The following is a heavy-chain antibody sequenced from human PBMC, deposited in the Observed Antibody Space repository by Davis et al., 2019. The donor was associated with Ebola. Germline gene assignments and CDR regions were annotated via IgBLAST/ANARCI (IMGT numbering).Heavy chain of an antibody. J-gene: IGHJ6*03. CDR2: LWYDGSIE. D-gene: IGHD2/OR15-2a*01. CDR3: ARNGFFYDSTGKHYYMDV. Sequence: PGGSLRLSCGVSGFSLSNYGMHWVRQAPGKGLEWVAVLWYDGSIESYGDPVKGRFTISKDISKNTLYLQLNSLRAEDTAVYYCARNGFFYDSTGKHYYMDVWGRGTMVTVSS. V-gene: IGHV3-33*01. CDR1: GFSLSNYG.